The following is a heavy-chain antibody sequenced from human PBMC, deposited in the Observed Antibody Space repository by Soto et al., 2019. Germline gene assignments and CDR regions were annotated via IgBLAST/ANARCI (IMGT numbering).Heavy chain of an antibody. Sequence: QVQLVQSGAEVKKPGASVKVSCKASGYTFTSYGISWVRQAPGQGLEWMGWISAYNGNTNYAQKLQGRVTMTTDTSTSTAYMELRSLRSDDTAVYYCARVRKGIGRESSGPNWFDPWGQGTLGTVSS. V-gene: IGHV1-18*01. J-gene: IGHJ5*02. CDR1: GYTFTSYG. D-gene: IGHD6-19*01. CDR2: ISAYNGNT. CDR3: ARVRKGIGRESSGPNWFDP.